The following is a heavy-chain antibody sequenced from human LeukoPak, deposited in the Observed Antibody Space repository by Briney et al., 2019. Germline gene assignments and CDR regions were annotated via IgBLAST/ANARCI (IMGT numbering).Heavy chain of an antibody. CDR3: AAHSTGTTRGWFDP. CDR2: ISSSSSYI. V-gene: IGHV3-21*04. D-gene: IGHD4-17*01. J-gene: IGHJ5*02. CDR1: GFTFSSYS. Sequence: GGSLRLSCAASGFTFSSYSMNWVRQAPGKGLEWVSSISSSSSYIYYADSVKGRFTISRDNAKNSLYLQMNSLRAEDTAVYYCAAHSTGTTRGWFDPWGQGTLVTVSS.